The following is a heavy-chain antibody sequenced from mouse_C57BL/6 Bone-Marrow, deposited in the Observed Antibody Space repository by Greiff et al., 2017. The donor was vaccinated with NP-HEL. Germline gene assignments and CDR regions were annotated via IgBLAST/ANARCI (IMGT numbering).Heavy chain of an antibody. CDR1: GYTFTDYA. J-gene: IGHJ4*01. CDR2: IDPETGGT. V-gene: IGHV1-15*01. CDR3: TRSLGLLAMDY. D-gene: IGHD4-1*01. Sequence: VQLQQSGAELVRPGASVTLSCKASGYTFTDYAMHWVKQTPVHGLEWIGAIDPETGGTAYNQKFKGKAILTADKSSITAYMELRSLTSEDSAVYCCTRSLGLLAMDYWGQGTSVTVSS.